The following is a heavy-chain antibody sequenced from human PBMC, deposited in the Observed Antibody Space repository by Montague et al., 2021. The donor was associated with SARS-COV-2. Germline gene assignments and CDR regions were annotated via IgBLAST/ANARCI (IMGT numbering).Heavy chain of an antibody. Sequence: SETLSLTCSVSGYSISSGYCGGWIRRPPGKGLEWIGSLCHSGGDFYNPSFQSRVTISVDMSKNLFSLKLNSVTAADTAMYFCARDVNVGTQPVDYFDYWGQGTLVTVSS. V-gene: IGHV4-38-2*02. CDR1: GYSISSGYC. CDR3: ARDVNVGTQPVDYFDY. D-gene: IGHD1-1*01. CDR2: LCHSGGD. J-gene: IGHJ4*02.